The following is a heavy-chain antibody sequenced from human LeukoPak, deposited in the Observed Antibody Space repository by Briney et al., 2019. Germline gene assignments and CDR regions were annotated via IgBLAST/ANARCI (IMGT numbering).Heavy chain of an antibody. CDR2: ISYDGSNK. V-gene: IGHV3-30*04. Sequence: PGRPLRLSCAASGFTFSSYALHWVRQAPGKGLEWVAFISYDGSNKYYADSVKGRFTISRDNSKNTLYLQMNSPRAEDTAVYCWARDSTHISAGNSRVDCWGQGTLVTVSS. CDR1: GFTFSSYA. D-gene: IGHD3-9*01. J-gene: IGHJ4*02. CDR3: ARDSTHISAGNSRVDC.